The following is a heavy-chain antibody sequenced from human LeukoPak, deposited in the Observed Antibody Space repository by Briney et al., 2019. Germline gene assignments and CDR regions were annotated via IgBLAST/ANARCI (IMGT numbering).Heavy chain of an antibody. V-gene: IGHV3-23*01. CDR1: GFTFSSYA. Sequence: GGSLRLSCAASGFTFSSYATSWVRQAPGKGLEWVSAISGSGGSTYYADSVKGRFTISRDNSKNTLYLQMNSLRAEDTAVYYCAKDRYGSGRPLYYFDYWGQGTLVTVSS. D-gene: IGHD3-10*01. J-gene: IGHJ4*02. CDR2: ISGSGGST. CDR3: AKDRYGSGRPLYYFDY.